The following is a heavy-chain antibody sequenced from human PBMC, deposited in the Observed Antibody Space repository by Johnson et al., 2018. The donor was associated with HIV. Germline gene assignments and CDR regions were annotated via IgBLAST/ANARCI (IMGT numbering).Heavy chain of an antibody. V-gene: IGHV3-23*04. CDR3: AKGYGDYEGNAFDI. Sequence: VQLVESGGGLVQPGGSLRLSCAASGFTFTTYAMTWVRRTPAKGLDWVSTISGSGCSTYYADSVTGRFTISRDNSKSTLYLQMNSLTADDTAVYYCAKGYGDYEGNAFDIWGQGTMVTVSS. CDR1: GFTFTTYA. J-gene: IGHJ3*02. CDR2: ISGSGCST. D-gene: IGHD4-17*01.